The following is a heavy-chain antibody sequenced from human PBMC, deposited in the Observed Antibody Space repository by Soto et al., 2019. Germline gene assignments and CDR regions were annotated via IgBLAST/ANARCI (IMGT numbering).Heavy chain of an antibody. CDR1: GYTFSNYG. Sequence: QVQLVQSGGEVKRPGASVKVSCKTSGYTFSNYGITWVRQAPGQPLEWLGWISLYSDGANYAQKFQGRVARTKDTSTTTAYMELRSLRSDATAVYYCARVVPGAEAWFGPWGQGTLVTVSS. V-gene: IGHV1-18*01. D-gene: IGHD2-2*01. CDR3: ARVVPGAEAWFGP. J-gene: IGHJ5*02. CDR2: ISLYSDGA.